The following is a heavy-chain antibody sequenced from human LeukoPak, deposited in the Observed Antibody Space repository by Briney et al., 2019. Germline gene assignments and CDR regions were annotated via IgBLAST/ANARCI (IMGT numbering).Heavy chain of an antibody. Sequence: PSETLSPTCTVSGGSISSSSYYWGWIRQPPGKGLEWIGSIYYSGSTYYNPSLKSRVTISVDTSKNQFSLKLSSVTAADTAVYYCARAPSSWSWFDPWGQGTLVTVSS. V-gene: IGHV4-39*01. J-gene: IGHJ5*02. CDR3: ARAPSSWSWFDP. CDR1: GGSISSSSYY. CDR2: IYYSGST.